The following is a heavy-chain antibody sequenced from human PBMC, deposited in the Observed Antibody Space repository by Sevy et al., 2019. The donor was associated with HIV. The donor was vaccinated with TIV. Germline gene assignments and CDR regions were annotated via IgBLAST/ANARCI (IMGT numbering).Heavy chain of an antibody. J-gene: IGHJ6*02. CDR3: ARLTTEPTSDLYGMDV. Sequence: ASVKVSCKDSGYISTDYYIHWVRQAPGQGLEWMAWINSDSGVTNYAQKFQGEVTVTRDTSLSTAYLELIRLRSNDTAIYYCARLTTEPTSDLYGMDVWGQGTTVTVSS. CDR1: GYISTDYY. D-gene: IGHD4-17*01. V-gene: IGHV1-2*02. CDR2: INSDSGVT.